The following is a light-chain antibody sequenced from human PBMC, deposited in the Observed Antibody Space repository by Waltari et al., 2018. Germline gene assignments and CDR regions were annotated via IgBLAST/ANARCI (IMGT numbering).Light chain of an antibody. CDR2: QVS. CDR1: SRS. J-gene: IGKJ1*01. CDR3: QHYESLPGT. Sequence: SRSLALYQEKPGPAAGPISFQVSRTAAGIPDRFSGSVSGRDFSLSISRLEPKDFAVYYCQHYESLPGTFGQGTKVEIK. V-gene: IGKV3D-20*01.